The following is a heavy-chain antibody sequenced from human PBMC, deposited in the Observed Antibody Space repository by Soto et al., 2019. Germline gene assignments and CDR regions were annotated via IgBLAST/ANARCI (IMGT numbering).Heavy chain of an antibody. CDR2: IKPNAGNA. CDR1: GYTFTTYF. V-gene: IGHV1-46*01. Sequence: QVQLVQSGAEVKKPGASVKVSCKTSGYTFTTYFLHWVRQAPGQGLEWMGVIKPNAGNASYAQRFQGRVTMTSDTSTSTVYMELSSLRSEDMAVYYCARVGREDHWGQGTQVTVSS. CDR3: ARVGREDH. J-gene: IGHJ4*02.